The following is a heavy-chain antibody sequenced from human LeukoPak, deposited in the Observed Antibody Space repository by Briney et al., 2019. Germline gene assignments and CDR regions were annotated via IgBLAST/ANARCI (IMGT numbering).Heavy chain of an antibody. D-gene: IGHD4-17*01. V-gene: IGHV4-59*08. CDR2: IYYSGST. Sequence: SETLSLTCTVSGGSISSYYWSWIRQPPGKGLEWIGYIYYSGSTNYNPSLKSRVTISVDTSKNQFSLKLSSVTAADTAVYYCARHGWDYAFDYWGQGTLVTVSS. J-gene: IGHJ4*02. CDR3: ARHGWDYAFDY. CDR1: GGSISSYY.